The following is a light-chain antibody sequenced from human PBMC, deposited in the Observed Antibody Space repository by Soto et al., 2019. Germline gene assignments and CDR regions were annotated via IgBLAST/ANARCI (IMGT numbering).Light chain of an antibody. Sequence: EIVLTQSPGTLSLSPGERATLSCRASQSFSGTYLAWYQQKPGQAPRLLIYAASTRSTGIPDRFSGSGSGTDFTLTIIRLEPEDFSVYYCQQYGSSPRITFGQVTRLEI. J-gene: IGKJ5*01. CDR1: QSFSGTY. CDR2: AAS. V-gene: IGKV3-20*01. CDR3: QQYGSSPRIT.